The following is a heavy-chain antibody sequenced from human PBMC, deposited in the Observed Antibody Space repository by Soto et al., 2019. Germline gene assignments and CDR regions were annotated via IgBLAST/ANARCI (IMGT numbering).Heavy chain of an antibody. Sequence: QVQLVQSGAEMKKPGASVKVSCKASGYTFISYYMHWVRQAPGQGLEWMGIINPRGGSTSFAQRFQGRVTMTTDTSTSTVYMELSGLTSEDTALYYCARAFPSSSSLGLLDPWGQGTLVTVSS. CDR2: INPRGGST. CDR3: ARAFPSSSSLGLLDP. J-gene: IGHJ5*02. CDR1: GYTFISYY. D-gene: IGHD2-2*01. V-gene: IGHV1-46*01.